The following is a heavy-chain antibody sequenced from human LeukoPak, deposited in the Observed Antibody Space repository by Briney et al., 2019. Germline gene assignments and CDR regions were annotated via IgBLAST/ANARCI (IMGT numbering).Heavy chain of an antibody. J-gene: IGHJ6*03. Sequence: ASVKVSCKASGYTFTGYYMHWVRQAPGQGLEWMGWINPNSGGTNYAQKFQGRVTMTRDTSISTAYMEMSRLISDDTAVYYCARDRGRISDYYGSGGSLQYYMDVWGKGTTVTVSS. CDR1: GYTFTGYY. CDR3: ARDRGRISDYYGSGGSLQYYMDV. CDR2: INPNSGGT. V-gene: IGHV1-2*02. D-gene: IGHD3-10*01.